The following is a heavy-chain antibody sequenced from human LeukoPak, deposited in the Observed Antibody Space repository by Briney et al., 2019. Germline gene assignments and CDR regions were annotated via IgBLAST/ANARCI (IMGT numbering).Heavy chain of an antibody. CDR3: ARDLSGVTGYTYGRGNDY. V-gene: IGHV3-7*01. D-gene: IGHD5-18*01. Sequence: GGSLRLSCAASGFTFSSYWMSWVRQAPGKGLEWVANIKKDGSEKYYVDSVKGRFTISRDNAKTSLYLQMNSLRAEDTAVYYCARDLSGVTGYTYGRGNDYWGQGTLVTVSS. J-gene: IGHJ4*02. CDR1: GFTFSSYW. CDR2: IKKDGSEK.